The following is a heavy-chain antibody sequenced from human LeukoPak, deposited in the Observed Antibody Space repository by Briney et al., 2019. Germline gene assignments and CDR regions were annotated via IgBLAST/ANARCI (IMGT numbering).Heavy chain of an antibody. D-gene: IGHD3-3*01. V-gene: IGHV3-11*04. Sequence: PGGSLRLSCAASGFTFSDYYMSWIRQAPGKGLEWVSYISSSGSTIYYADSVKGRFTISRDNAKNSLYLQMNSLRAEDTAVYYCARGSYDFWSGYYNYYYYMDVWGKGTTVTVSS. J-gene: IGHJ6*03. CDR3: ARGSYDFWSGYYNYYYYMDV. CDR1: GFTFSDYY. CDR2: ISSSGSTI.